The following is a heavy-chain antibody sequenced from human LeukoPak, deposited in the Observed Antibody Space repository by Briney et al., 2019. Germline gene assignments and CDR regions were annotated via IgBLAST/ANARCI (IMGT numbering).Heavy chain of an antibody. V-gene: IGHV3-30*18. Sequence: HPGRSLRLSCAASGFTFSNYAIHWVRQAPGKGLEWVAVISYDGSNKYYADSVKGRFTISRDNSKNTVYLQMNSLRPEETAVYYCAKDREATIKWVYYFDYWGQGTLVTVSS. CDR3: AKDREATIKWVYYFDY. D-gene: IGHD5-12*01. CDR2: ISYDGSNK. J-gene: IGHJ4*02. CDR1: GFTFSNYA.